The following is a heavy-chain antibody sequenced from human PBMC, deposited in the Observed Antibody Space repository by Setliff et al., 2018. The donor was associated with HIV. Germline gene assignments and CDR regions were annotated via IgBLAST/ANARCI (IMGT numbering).Heavy chain of an antibody. Sequence: SETLSLTCTVFGGSISGSNYVWSWIRQTPRKGLEWIGTIHYTGSTYYNPSLESRITISVDTSKNQFSLRLNSVSAADTGVYYCARHRDPPGTSWIYYYYYMDLWGEGTTVTVSS. CDR2: IHYTGST. D-gene: IGHD6-13*01. J-gene: IGHJ6*03. CDR1: GGSISGSNYV. CDR3: ARHRDPPGTSWIYYYYYMDL. V-gene: IGHV4-39*01.